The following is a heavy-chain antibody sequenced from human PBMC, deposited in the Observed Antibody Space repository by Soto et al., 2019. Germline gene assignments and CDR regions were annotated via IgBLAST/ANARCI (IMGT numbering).Heavy chain of an antibody. V-gene: IGHV1-69*04. J-gene: IGHJ4*02. CDR1: GGTFSSYT. D-gene: IGHD3-10*01. Sequence: SVKVSCKASGGTFSSYTISWVRQAPGQGLEWMGRIIPILGIANYAQKFQGRVAITADKSTSTAYMELSSLRSEDTAVYYCARDQNYYGSGSYYSDYWGQGTLVTVSS. CDR2: IIPILGIA. CDR3: ARDQNYYGSGSYYSDY.